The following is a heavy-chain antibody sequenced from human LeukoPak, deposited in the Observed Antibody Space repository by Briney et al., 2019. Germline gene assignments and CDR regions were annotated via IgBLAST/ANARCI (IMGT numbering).Heavy chain of an antibody. D-gene: IGHD1-7*01. CDR1: GFTFSDYY. V-gene: IGHV3-11*04. J-gene: IGHJ4*02. CDR3: ASERLFDLELRS. Sequence: GGSLRLSWAASGFTFSDYYMSWIRQAPGKGLEWVSYISSSGSTIYYADSVKGRFTISRDNAKNSLYLQMNSLRAEDTAVYYCASERLFDLELRSWGQGTLVTVSS. CDR2: ISSSGSTI.